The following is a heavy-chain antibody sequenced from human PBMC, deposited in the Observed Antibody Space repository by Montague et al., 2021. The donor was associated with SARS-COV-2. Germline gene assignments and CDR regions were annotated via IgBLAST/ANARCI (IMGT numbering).Heavy chain of an antibody. V-gene: IGHV6-1*01. D-gene: IGHD2-21*02. CDR2: PYYRSKWYN. Sequence: CAISGDSVSSHIATWNWLTHSPSSGFEWLGRPYYRSKWYNDYAVSVKSRVIINPDTSNNRISLQLNSVTPEDTAVYYCARAYCGGDCYFYWYFDLWGRGTLVTVSS. J-gene: IGHJ2*01. CDR3: ARAYCGGDCYFYWYFDL. CDR1: GDSVSSHIAT.